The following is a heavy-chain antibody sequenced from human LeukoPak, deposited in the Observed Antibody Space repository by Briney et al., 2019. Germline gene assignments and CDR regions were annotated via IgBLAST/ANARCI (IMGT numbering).Heavy chain of an antibody. CDR1: GGSISTYF. J-gene: IGHJ4*02. CDR3: AREPKGRGSYYYPFDY. CDR2: IQSGGIT. V-gene: IGHV4-4*07. D-gene: IGHD1-26*01. Sequence: PSETLSLTCTVSGGSISTYFWSWIRPSPGKGLEWIGYIQSGGITDYHPSLKSRVTLSADTSKNQLSLKLSSVTAADTAVYYCAREPKGRGSYYYPFDYWGQGTLVTVSS.